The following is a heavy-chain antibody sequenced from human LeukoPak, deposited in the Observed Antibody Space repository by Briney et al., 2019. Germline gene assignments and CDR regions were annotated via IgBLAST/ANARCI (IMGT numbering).Heavy chain of an antibody. D-gene: IGHD3-22*01. Sequence: ASVKVSCKASGGTFSSYAISWVRQAPGQGLEWMGWISAYNGNTNYAQKLQGRVTMTTDTSTSTAYMELRSLRSDDTAVYYCARVPPIDSSGYYYFDYWGQGTLVTVSS. CDR3: ARVPPIDSSGYYYFDY. CDR2: ISAYNGNT. CDR1: GGTFSSYA. V-gene: IGHV1-18*01. J-gene: IGHJ4*02.